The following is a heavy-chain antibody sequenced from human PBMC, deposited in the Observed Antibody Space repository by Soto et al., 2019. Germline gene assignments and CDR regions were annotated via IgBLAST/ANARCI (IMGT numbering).Heavy chain of an antibody. V-gene: IGHV3-23*01. J-gene: IGHJ4*02. CDR3: AKDPRDYDFWSGYYRASYFDY. CDR1: GFTFSSYA. D-gene: IGHD3-3*01. CDR2: ISGSGGST. Sequence: PGGSLRLSCAASGFTFSSYAMSWVRQAPGKGLEWVSAISGSGGSTYYADSVKGRFTISRDNSKNTLYLQMNSLRAEDTAVYYCAKDPRDYDFWSGYYRASYFDYWGQGTLVTVSS.